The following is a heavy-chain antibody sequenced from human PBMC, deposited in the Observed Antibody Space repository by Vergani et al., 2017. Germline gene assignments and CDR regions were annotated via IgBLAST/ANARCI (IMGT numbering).Heavy chain of an antibody. Sequence: QLQLQESGPGLVKPSETLSLTCTVSGGSISSSSYYWGWIRQPPGKGLEWIGSIYYSGSTYYNPSLKSRVTISVDTSKNQFSLKLSSVTAADTAVYYCARHRSRITIFGVVKAPLGALDIWGQGTMVTVSS. CDR3: ARHRSRITIFGVVKAPLGALDI. CDR1: GGSISSSSYY. V-gene: IGHV4-39*01. D-gene: IGHD3-3*01. J-gene: IGHJ3*02. CDR2: IYYSGST.